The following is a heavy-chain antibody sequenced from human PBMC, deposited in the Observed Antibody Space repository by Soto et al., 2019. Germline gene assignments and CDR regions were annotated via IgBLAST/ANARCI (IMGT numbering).Heavy chain of an antibody. J-gene: IGHJ5*02. V-gene: IGHV1-18*01. CDR3: ARDSTVSRWLRGLEWFDP. CDR2: ISAYNGNT. D-gene: IGHD5-12*01. Sequence: QVQLVQSGAEVKKPGASVKVSCKASGYTFTSYGISWVRQAPGQGLEWMGWISAYNGNTNYAQKLQGRVTMTTDTATSTAYMELRSLRSDDTAVYYCARDSTVSRWLRGLEWFDPWGQGTLVTVSS. CDR1: GYTFTSYG.